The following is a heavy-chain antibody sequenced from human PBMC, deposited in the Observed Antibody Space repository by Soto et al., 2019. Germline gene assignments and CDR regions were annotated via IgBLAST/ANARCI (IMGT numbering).Heavy chain of an antibody. D-gene: IGHD6-13*01. CDR2: IYYSGST. V-gene: IGHV4-59*08. J-gene: IGHJ4*02. CDR1: GGSISSYY. CDR3: ARSGIAAAGYGY. Sequence: QVQLQESGPGLVKPSETLSLTCTVSGGSISSYYWSWIRQPPGKGLEWIGYIYYSGSTNYNPSLKSRGTISVDTSKNQFSLKLSSVTAADTAVYYCARSGIAAAGYGYWGQGTLVTVSS.